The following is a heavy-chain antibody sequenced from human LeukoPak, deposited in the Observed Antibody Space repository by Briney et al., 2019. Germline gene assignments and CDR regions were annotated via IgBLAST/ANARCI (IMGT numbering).Heavy chain of an antibody. J-gene: IGHJ4*02. CDR1: GFTVSSSY. Sequence: GGSLRLSCAASGFTVSSSYMSWVRQAPGKGLEWVPTIYSDGTTYYADSVKGRFTISRDNSKNTLSLQMDSLRDEDTAVYYCARDGVAADTYHFLVFSSWGQGTLVTVSS. CDR2: IYSDGTT. CDR3: ARDGVAADTYHFLVFSS. V-gene: IGHV3-53*01. D-gene: IGHD2-15*01.